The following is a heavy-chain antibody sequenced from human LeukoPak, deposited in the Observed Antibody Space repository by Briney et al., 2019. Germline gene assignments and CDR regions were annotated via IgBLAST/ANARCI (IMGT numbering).Heavy chain of an antibody. CDR3: ARLGYCSGGNCFRYYFDY. V-gene: IGHV4-39*01. D-gene: IGHD2-15*01. CDR1: GGSISSSSYY. CDR2: IYYSGST. Sequence: SETLSLTCTVSGGSISSSSYYWGWIRQPPGKELEWIGSIYYSGSTYYNPSLKSRVTIPVDKNQFSLKLSSVTAADTAVYYCARLGYCSGGNCFRYYFDYWGQGILVTVSS. J-gene: IGHJ4*02.